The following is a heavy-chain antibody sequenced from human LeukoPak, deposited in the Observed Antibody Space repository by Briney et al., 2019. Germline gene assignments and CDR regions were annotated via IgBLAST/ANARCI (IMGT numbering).Heavy chain of an antibody. CDR1: GFTFSNYA. V-gene: IGHV3-23*01. CDR3: AKGERATFLVTAFDI. J-gene: IGHJ3*02. D-gene: IGHD1-26*01. CDR2: IRGGGGST. Sequence: GGSLRLSCAASGFTFSNYAMSWVRQAPGKGLEWVSTIRGGGGSTYYADSVKGRFTISRDNSKNTLYVQMNSLRADDTAVYYCAKGERATFLVTAFDIWGQGTMVTVSS.